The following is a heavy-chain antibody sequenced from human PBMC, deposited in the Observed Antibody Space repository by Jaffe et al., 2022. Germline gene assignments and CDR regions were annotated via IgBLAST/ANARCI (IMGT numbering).Heavy chain of an antibody. CDR1: GYSFTSYW. Sequence: EVQLVQSGAEVKKPGESLKISCKGSGYSFTSYWIGWVRQMPGKGLEWMGIIYPGDSDTRYSPSFQGQVTISADKSISTAYLQWSSLKASDTAMYYCVRRITGWFGELYYFDYWGQGTLVTVSS. V-gene: IGHV5-51*03. CDR2: IYPGDSDT. D-gene: IGHD3-10*01. J-gene: IGHJ4*02. CDR3: VRRITGWFGELYYFDY.